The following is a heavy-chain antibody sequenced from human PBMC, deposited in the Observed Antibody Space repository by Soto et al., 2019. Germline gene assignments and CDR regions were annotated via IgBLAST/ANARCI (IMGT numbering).Heavy chain of an antibody. CDR3: AKDSGGVVLESWFDP. CDR2: ISGSGGST. V-gene: IGHV3-23*01. CDR1: GFTFSSYA. D-gene: IGHD3-3*01. J-gene: IGHJ5*02. Sequence: GGSLRLSCAASGFTFSSYAMSWVRQAPGKGLEWVSAISGSGGSTYYADSVKGRFTISRDNSKNTLYLQMNSLRAEDTAVYYCAKDSGGVVLESWFDPWGQGTLVTVSS.